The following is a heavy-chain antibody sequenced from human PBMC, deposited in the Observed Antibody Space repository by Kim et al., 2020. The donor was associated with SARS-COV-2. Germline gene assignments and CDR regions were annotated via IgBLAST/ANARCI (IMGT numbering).Heavy chain of an antibody. D-gene: IGHD6-13*01. V-gene: IGHV3-11*05. J-gene: IGHJ6*02. CDR3: ARDQIAAASYDMDV. CDR2: ISSSSSST. Sequence: GGSLRLSCAASGFTFSNYYMNWIRQAPGKWLEWVSYISSSSSSTNYADSVKGRFTISRDNAKNSLYLQMNSLRAEDTAVYYCARDQIAAASYDMDVWGQGATGSVSS. CDR1: GFTFSNYY.